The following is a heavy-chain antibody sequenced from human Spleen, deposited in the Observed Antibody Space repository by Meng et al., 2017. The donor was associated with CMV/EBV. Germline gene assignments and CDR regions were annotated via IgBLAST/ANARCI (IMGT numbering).Heavy chain of an antibody. J-gene: IGHJ4*02. CDR3: ARDCGGDCYSPDY. CDR2: INPSGGST. Sequence: KASGYTFTSYYMHWVRQAPGQGLEWVGMINPSGGSTSYAQKFQGSVTMTRDKSTSTVYMELGSLRSEDTAVYYCARDCGGDCYSPDYWGQGTLVTVSS. V-gene: IGHV1-46*01. CDR1: GYTFTSYY. D-gene: IGHD2-21*02.